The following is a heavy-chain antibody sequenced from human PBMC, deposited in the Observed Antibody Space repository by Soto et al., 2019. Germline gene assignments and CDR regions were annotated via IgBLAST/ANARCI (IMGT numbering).Heavy chain of an antibody. D-gene: IGHD5-12*01. V-gene: IGHV3-33*01. J-gene: IGHJ6*03. CDR3: ARDRRDIVATTGEAYYMDV. CDR2: IWYDGSNK. Sequence: GGSLRLSCAASGFTFSSYGMHWVRQAPGKGLEWVAVIWYDGSNKYYADSVKGRFTISRDNSKNTLYLQMNSLRAEDTAVYYCARDRRDIVATTGEAYYMDVWGKGTTVTVSS. CDR1: GFTFSSYG.